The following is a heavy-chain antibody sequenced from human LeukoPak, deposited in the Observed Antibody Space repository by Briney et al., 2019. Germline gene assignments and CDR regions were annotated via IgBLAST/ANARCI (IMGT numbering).Heavy chain of an antibody. J-gene: IGHJ6*04. V-gene: IGHV3-21*01. D-gene: IGHD3-9*01. Sequence: GGSLRLSCAASGFTFSSYSMNWVRQAPGKGLEWVSSISSSSSYIYYADSVKGRFTISRDNARNSLYLQMNSLRAEDTAVYYCASSLLRYFDWLMDVWGKGTTVTVSS. CDR3: ASSLLRYFDWLMDV. CDR2: ISSSSSYI. CDR1: GFTFSSYS.